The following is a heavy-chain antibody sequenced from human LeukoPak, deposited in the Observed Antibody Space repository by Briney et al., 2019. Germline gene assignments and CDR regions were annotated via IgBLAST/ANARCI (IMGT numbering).Heavy chain of an antibody. CDR2: INRDGGRT. CDR3: ARGRNGFFDY. V-gene: IGHV3-74*03. CDR1: GFTFSTYW. D-gene: IGHD5-24*01. J-gene: IGHJ4*02. Sequence: QPGGSLRLSCAASGFTFSTYWMHWVRHAPGKGLVWLSHINRDGGRTMYADSVKGRLTISRDKAKNTVYLQMNSLRAEDTAMYYCARGRNGFFDYWGQGTLVTVSS.